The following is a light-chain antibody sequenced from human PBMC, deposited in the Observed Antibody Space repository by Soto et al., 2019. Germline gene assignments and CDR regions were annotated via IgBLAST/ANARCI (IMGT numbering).Light chain of an antibody. CDR1: SSDVGGYNY. CDR2: DVS. V-gene: IGLV2-11*01. J-gene: IGLJ1*01. Sequence: QSALTQPRSVSGSPGQSVTISSTETSSDVGGYNYVSWYQQYPGKAPKLMIYDVSKRPSGVPDRFSGSKSGNTASLTISGLQAEDEADYYCYSYAGSYTFYVFGTGTKVTVL. CDR3: YSYAGSYTFYV.